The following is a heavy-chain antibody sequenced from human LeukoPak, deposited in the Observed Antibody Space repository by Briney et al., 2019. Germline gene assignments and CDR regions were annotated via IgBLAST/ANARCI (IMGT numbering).Heavy chain of an antibody. V-gene: IGHV3-74*01. D-gene: IGHD3-9*01. CDR2: INSDGSST. CDR3: ARVGSGSEVFVLRYFDWSTRQNYGMDV. CDR1: GFTFSSYW. Sequence: PGGSLRLSCAASGFTFSSYWMHWVRQAPGKGLVWVSRINSDGSSTSYADSVKGRFTISRDNAKNTLYLQMNSLRAEDTAVYYCARVGSGSEVFVLRYFDWSTRQNYGMDVWGQGTTVTVSS. J-gene: IGHJ6*02.